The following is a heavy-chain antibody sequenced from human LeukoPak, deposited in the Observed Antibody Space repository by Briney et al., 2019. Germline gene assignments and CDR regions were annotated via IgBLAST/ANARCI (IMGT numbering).Heavy chain of an antibody. Sequence: GGSLRLSCAASGLTFRLYGMHWVRQAPGKGLEWVAVILNDGSNQYYADSVKGRFTVSRDNAKNSLYLQMNSLRAEDTAVYYCARGGDGYNNYFDYWGQGTLVTVSS. CDR1: GLTFRLYG. CDR3: ARGGDGYNNYFDY. CDR2: ILNDGSNQ. D-gene: IGHD5-24*01. J-gene: IGHJ4*02. V-gene: IGHV3-33*01.